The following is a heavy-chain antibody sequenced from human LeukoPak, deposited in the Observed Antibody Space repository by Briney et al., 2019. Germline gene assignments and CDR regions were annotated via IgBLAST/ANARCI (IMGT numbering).Heavy chain of an antibody. CDR1: GGSISSYY. J-gene: IGHJ4*02. V-gene: IGHV4-4*07. CDR3: ARHAAGSGWPYYFDY. D-gene: IGHD6-19*01. CDR2: IYTSGST. Sequence: SETLSLTCTVSGGSISSYYWSWIRQPAGKGLEWIGRIYTSGSTNYNPSLKSRVTMSVDTSKNQFSLKLSSVTAADTAVYYCARHAAGSGWPYYFDYWGQGTLVTVSS.